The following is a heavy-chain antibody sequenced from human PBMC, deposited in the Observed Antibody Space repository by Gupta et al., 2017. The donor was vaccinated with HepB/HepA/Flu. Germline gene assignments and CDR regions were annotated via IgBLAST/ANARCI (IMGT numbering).Heavy chain of an antibody. Sequence: QLQLHESGPGPVKPSETLSLTCTVSGDSITPTPYYWGWLRQAPGKGLEWSGSVYYSVTTYYNSSLKSRVTISVDTSKNQFSLKVSSMTDAYTSVYYCARHRGTHITIITMVSNYFDPWGQGTRVTVSS. J-gene: IGHJ5*02. CDR1: GDSITPTPYY. CDR3: ARHRGTHITIITMVSNYFDP. V-gene: IGHV4-39*01. D-gene: IGHD3-22*01. CDR2: VYYSVTT.